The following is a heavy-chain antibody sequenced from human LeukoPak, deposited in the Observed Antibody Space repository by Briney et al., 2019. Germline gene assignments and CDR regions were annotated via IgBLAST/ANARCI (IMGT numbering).Heavy chain of an antibody. CDR1: GFTFKAYW. CDR3: ARDGSPWDS. V-gene: IGHV3-7*01. Sequence: GGSLRHSCVVSGFTFKAYWMSSVRQAPGKGLEWVANMNQDGSEKYYVDSVKGRFTISRDNAKNLLFLQMNSLRAEDTAVYYCARDGSPWDSWGQGTLVTVSS. D-gene: IGHD6-13*01. CDR2: MNQDGSEK. J-gene: IGHJ4*02.